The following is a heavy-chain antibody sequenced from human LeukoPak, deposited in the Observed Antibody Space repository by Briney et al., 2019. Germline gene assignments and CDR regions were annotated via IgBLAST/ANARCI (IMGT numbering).Heavy chain of an antibody. Sequence: GGSLRLSCAASGFTFENAWMNWVRQAPGKGLEWASLISGSGGSTYYADSVKGRFTISRDNSKNTLYLQMNSLRAEDTAVYYCAKTSTYDFWSGYYPHFDYWGQGTLDTVSS. V-gene: IGHV3-23*01. CDR1: GFTFENAW. D-gene: IGHD3-3*01. J-gene: IGHJ4*02. CDR3: AKTSTYDFWSGYYPHFDY. CDR2: ISGSGGST.